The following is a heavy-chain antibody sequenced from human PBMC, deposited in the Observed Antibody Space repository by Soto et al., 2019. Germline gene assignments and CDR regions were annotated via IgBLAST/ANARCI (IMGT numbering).Heavy chain of an antibody. V-gene: IGHV4-61*01. CDR1: GGSVSGSSHY. J-gene: IGHJ1*01. CDR3: ARGGTSTRRAVAGYFHY. D-gene: IGHD1-7*01. Sequence: QVQLQESGPGLVKPSETLSLTCSVSGGSVSGSSHYGNWIRQTPGKGLEWIGYIDSSGNANYSPSLKSRVTISVDTSKTQFSLKLSSVTAADTALYYCARGGTSTRRAVAGYFHYWGQGTQVIVSS. CDR2: IDSSGNA.